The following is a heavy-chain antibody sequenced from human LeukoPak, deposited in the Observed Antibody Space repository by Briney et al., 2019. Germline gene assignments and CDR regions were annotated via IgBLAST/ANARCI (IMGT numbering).Heavy chain of an antibody. CDR2: INPNSGGT. J-gene: IGHJ5*02. Sequence: GASVKVSCKASGYTFSGYYIHWVRQAPGQGLEWVGWINPNSGGTGYAQMFQGRVTMTRDTSVSTAYMELSRLRSDDTALYYCVRDPSSGWGFDPWGQGTLVTVSS. D-gene: IGHD6-19*01. V-gene: IGHV1-2*02. CDR3: VRDPSSGWGFDP. CDR1: GYTFSGYY.